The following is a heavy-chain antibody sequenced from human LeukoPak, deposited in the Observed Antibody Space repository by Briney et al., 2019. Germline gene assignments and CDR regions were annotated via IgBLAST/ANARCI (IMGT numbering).Heavy chain of an antibody. D-gene: IGHD3-22*01. V-gene: IGHV4-59*01. Sequence: SETLSLTCTVSGGSISSYYWSWIRQPPGKGLEWIGYIYYSGSTNYNPSLKSRVTISVDTSKNQFSLKLSSVIAADTAVYYCARGSAQDYYDSSGYYYRYYYYYYMDVWGKGTTVTVSS. CDR3: ARGSAQDYYDSSGYYYRYYYYYYMDV. CDR2: IYYSGST. CDR1: GGSISSYY. J-gene: IGHJ6*03.